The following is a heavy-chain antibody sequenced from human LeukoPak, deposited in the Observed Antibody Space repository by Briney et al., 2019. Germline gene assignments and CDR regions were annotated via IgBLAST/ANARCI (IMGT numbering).Heavy chain of an antibody. V-gene: IGHV4-59*11. J-gene: IGHJ4*02. CDR1: DDSIKSHF. Sequence: PSETLSLTCTVSDDSIKSHFWTWIRQPPGKGLDWIGYVYYSGSGSSNPSLKSRLTMSVDTSKSQFYLNLNSVTTADTAMYYCARGSRRHYDGSGYYFGEFDYWGQGILVTVSS. CDR2: VYYSGSG. CDR3: ARGSRRHYDGSGYYFGEFDY. D-gene: IGHD3-22*01.